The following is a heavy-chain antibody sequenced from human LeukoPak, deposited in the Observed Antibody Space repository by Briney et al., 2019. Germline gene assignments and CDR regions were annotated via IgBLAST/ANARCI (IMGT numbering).Heavy chain of an antibody. CDR3: TTDLFPYDYDRSGYLGDY. V-gene: IGHV3-15*01. Sequence: PGGSLRLSCAASGFTFTNAWMSWVRQAPGKGLEWVGRIKSKIDGGTTDYAAPVKGRFTISRDDSKNTLYLQMNSLKTEDTAVYYCTTDLFPYDYDRSGYLGDYWGQGTLVTVSS. CDR2: IKSKIDGGTT. J-gene: IGHJ4*02. D-gene: IGHD3-22*01. CDR1: GFTFTNAW.